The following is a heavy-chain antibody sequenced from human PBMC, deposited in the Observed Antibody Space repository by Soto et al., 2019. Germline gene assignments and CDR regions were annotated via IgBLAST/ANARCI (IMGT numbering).Heavy chain of an antibody. V-gene: IGHV5-51*01. CDR1: GYSFTSYW. CDR3: ARQGMAAAGTDPNYYYCGMDV. CDR2: IYPGDSDT. J-gene: IGHJ6*02. D-gene: IGHD6-13*01. Sequence: GESLKISCKGSGYSFTSYWIGWVRQMPGKGLEWMGIIYPGDSDTRYSPSFQGQVTISADKSISTAYLQWSSLKASDTAMYYCARQGMAAAGTDPNYYYCGMDVWGQGTTVAVSS.